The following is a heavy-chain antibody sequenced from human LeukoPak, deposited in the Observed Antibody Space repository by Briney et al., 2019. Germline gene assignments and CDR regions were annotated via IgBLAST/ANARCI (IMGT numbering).Heavy chain of an antibody. J-gene: IGHJ3*02. D-gene: IGHD1-26*01. CDR2: ISSSSSYI. Sequence: GGSLRLSCAASGFTFSSYSMNWVRQAPGKGLEWVSSISSSSSYIYYADSVKGRFTISRDNAKNSLYLQMNSLRAEDTAVYYCARETIVGATQAFDIWGQGTMVTVSS. CDR3: ARETIVGATQAFDI. V-gene: IGHV3-21*01. CDR1: GFTFSSYS.